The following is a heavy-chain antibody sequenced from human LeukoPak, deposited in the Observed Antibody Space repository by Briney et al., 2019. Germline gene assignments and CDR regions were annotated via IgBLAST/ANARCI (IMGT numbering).Heavy chain of an antibody. Sequence: PLETLSLTCSVSGGSINSDDYYWNWIRQPPGKGLEWIGYIYYSGSTYYNPSLKSRVTISVDTSKNQFSLKLSSVTAADTAVYYCARHGGDYGGDSGTYYFDFWGRGTLVTVSS. V-gene: IGHV4-30-4*01. CDR2: IYYSGST. D-gene: IGHD4-23*01. CDR1: GGSINSDDYY. CDR3: ARHGGDYGGDSGTYYFDF. J-gene: IGHJ4*02.